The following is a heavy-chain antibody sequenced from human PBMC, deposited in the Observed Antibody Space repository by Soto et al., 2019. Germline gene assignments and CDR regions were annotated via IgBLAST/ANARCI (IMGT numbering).Heavy chain of an antibody. CDR3: ASHHCSGGSCYSSYYYYMDV. D-gene: IGHD2-15*01. J-gene: IGHJ6*03. CDR2: IYPGDSDT. Sequence: GESLKISCKGSGYSFTSYLIGWVRQMHGKGLEWKGIIYPGDSDTRYSPSFQGQVTISADKSISTAYLQWSSLKASDTAMYYCASHHCSGGSCYSSYYYYMDVWGKGTTVTVSS. CDR1: GYSFTSYL. V-gene: IGHV5-51*01.